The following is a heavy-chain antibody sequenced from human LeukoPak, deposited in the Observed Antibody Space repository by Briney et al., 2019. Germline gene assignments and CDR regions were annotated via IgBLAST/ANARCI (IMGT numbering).Heavy chain of an antibody. CDR2: ISSSSSYI. V-gene: IGHV3-21*01. D-gene: IGHD3-10*01. Sequence: PGGSLRLSCAASGFYFANYAMSWVRQAPGKGLEWVSSISSSSSYIYYADSVKGRFTISRDNAKNSLYLQMNSLRAEDTAVYYCAREYYYGSGSSFDYWGQGTLVTVSS. CDR1: GFYFANYA. CDR3: AREYYYGSGSSFDY. J-gene: IGHJ4*02.